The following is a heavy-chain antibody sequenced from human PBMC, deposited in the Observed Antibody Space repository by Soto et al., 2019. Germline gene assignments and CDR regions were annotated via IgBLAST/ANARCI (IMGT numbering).Heavy chain of an antibody. J-gene: IGHJ5*02. D-gene: IGHD6-19*01. CDR3: AKGRGALAVVSNWFDP. CDR1: GFTFDDSA. CDR2: IKWNSGSV. V-gene: IGHV3-9*01. Sequence: EVQLVESGGGLVQPGRSLRLSCADFGFTFDDSAMHWIRQTPGKGLEWVAGIKWNSGSVGYADSVKGRFTISRDNSNNSLFLQMDSLRAEDTALYYCAKGRGALAVVSNWFDPWGQGTLVTVSS.